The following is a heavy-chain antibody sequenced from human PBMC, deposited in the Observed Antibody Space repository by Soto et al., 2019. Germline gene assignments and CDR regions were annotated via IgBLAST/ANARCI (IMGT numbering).Heavy chain of an antibody. Sequence: PSETLSLTCTVSGGSISSYYWSWIRQPAGKGLEWIGRIYTSGSTNYNPSLKSRVTMSVDTSKNQFSLKLSSVTAADTAVYYCARDVLSPGYCSSTGCRNPNWFDPWGQGTLVTVSS. V-gene: IGHV4-4*07. J-gene: IGHJ5*02. D-gene: IGHD2-2*01. CDR1: GGSISSYY. CDR3: ARDVLSPGYCSSTGCRNPNWFDP. CDR2: IYTSGST.